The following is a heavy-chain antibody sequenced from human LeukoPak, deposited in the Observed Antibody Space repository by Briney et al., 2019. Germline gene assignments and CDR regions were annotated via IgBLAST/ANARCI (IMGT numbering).Heavy chain of an antibody. D-gene: IGHD3-10*01. CDR3: AAMIRGLISFDH. CDR1: GFTFSSYS. Sequence: GGSLRLSCAASGFTFSSYSMNWVRQAPGKGLEWVSSISSSDSYIYYADSVKGRFSISRDNAKNSLYVQMNSLRAEDTAVYYCAAMIRGLISFDHWGQGTLVSVSS. CDR2: ISSSDSYI. J-gene: IGHJ4*02. V-gene: IGHV3-21*01.